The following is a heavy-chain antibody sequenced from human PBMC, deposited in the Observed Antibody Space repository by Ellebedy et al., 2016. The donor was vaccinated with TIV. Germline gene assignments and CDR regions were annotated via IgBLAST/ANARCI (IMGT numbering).Heavy chain of an antibody. CDR1: GFPFSNYA. D-gene: IGHD3-10*01. Sequence: GESLKISCEASGFPFSNYAMVWVRQAPGKGLEWVASVTDTGNNKYYADSVTGRFTISRDNSKNTLNLQMNRLTTEATAVYYCARDLYFGEGDALDIWGQGTMVTVSS. V-gene: IGHV3-30-3*01. CDR2: VTDTGNNK. J-gene: IGHJ3*02. CDR3: ARDLYFGEGDALDI.